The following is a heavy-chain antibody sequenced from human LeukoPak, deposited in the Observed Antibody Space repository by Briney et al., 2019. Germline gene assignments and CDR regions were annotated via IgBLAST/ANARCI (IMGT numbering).Heavy chain of an antibody. V-gene: IGHV1-46*01. CDR1: GYTFTSYY. J-gene: IGHJ5*02. D-gene: IGHD3-10*01. Sequence: ASVKVSCKASGYTFTSYYMHWVRQAPGQGLEWMGIINPSGGSTSYAQKFQGRVTMTTDTSTSTAYMELRSLRSDDTAVYYCARDPFGTVWFGESPFDPWGQGTLVTVSS. CDR2: INPSGGST. CDR3: ARDPFGTVWFGESPFDP.